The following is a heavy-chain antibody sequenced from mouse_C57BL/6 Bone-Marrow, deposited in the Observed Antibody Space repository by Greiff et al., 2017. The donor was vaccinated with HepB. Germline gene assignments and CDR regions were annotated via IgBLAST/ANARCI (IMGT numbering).Heavy chain of an antibody. Sequence: QVQLQQPGAELVKPGASVKLSCKASGYTFTSYWMHWVKQRPGQGLEWIGMIHPNSGSTNYNEKFKSKATLTVDKSSSTAYMQLSSLTSEDSAVYDCARMGGYGKGFIVFYAMDYWGQGTSVTVSS. V-gene: IGHV1-64*01. CDR2: IHPNSGST. CDR1: GYTFTSYW. CDR3: ARMGGYGKGFIVFYAMDY. J-gene: IGHJ4*01. D-gene: IGHD1-1*01.